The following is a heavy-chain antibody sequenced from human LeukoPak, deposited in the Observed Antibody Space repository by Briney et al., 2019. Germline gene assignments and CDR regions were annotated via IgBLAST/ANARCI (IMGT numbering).Heavy chain of an antibody. D-gene: IGHD1-26*01. J-gene: IGHJ4*02. CDR3: ARSGYSHSWDY. Sequence: HPGGSLRLSWAASGFTFTSYSMNWVRQAPGKGLEWVANIKEDGGEIHFVDSMKGRFTISRDNAKNSLYLQMNSLRGDDTAVYYCARSGYSHSWDYWGQGTLVIVSS. V-gene: IGHV3-7*03. CDR2: IKEDGGEI. CDR1: GFTFTSYS.